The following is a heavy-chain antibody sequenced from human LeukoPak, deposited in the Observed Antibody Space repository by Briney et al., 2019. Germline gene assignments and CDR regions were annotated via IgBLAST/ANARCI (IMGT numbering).Heavy chain of an antibody. CDR3: ARGSRDYYGSGSYNTDH. CDR1: GFTFSSYW. V-gene: IGHV3-7*01. CDR2: IKQDGSEK. J-gene: IGHJ4*02. D-gene: IGHD3-10*01. Sequence: PGGSLRLSCAASGFTFSSYWMSWVRQAPGKGLEWVANIKQDGSEKYYVDSVKGRFTISRDNAKNSLYLQMNSLRAEDTAVYYCARGSRDYYGSGSYNTDHWGQGTLVTVSS.